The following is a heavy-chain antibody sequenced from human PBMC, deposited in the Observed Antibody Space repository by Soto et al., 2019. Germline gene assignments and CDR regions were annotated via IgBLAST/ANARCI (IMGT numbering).Heavy chain of an antibody. J-gene: IGHJ4*02. V-gene: IGHV4-31*03. CDR1: GGSISSGGYY. Sequence: PSETLSLTCTVSGGSISSGGYYWSWIRQHPGKGLEWIGYIYYSGSTYYNPSLKSRVTISVDTSKNQFSLKLSSVTAADTAVYYCARGLGYCSSTSCYPGDYWGQGTLVTVSS. D-gene: IGHD2-2*01. CDR2: IYYSGST. CDR3: ARGLGYCSSTSCYPGDY.